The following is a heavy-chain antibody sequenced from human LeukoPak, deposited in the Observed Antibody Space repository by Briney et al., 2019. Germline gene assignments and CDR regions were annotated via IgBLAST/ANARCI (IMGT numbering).Heavy chain of an antibody. CDR2: INWNGGGT. V-gene: IGHV3-9*01. CDR1: GFTFKDYG. Sequence: GRSPRLSCAATGFTFKDYGMHWVRQPPGKGLEWVSSINWNGGGTDYADSVKGRFTISRDNAKNSLYLQLSSLRPVDTALYYCAKHMRATNTYSFFGLDVWGQGTTVTVSS. CDR3: AKHMRATNTYSFFGLDV. D-gene: IGHD1-26*01. J-gene: IGHJ6*02.